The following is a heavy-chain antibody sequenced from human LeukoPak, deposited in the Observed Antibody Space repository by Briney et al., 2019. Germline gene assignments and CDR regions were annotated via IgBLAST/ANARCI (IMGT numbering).Heavy chain of an antibody. CDR2: IYYSGST. J-gene: IGHJ3*02. D-gene: IGHD1-14*01. CDR3: ARTLRKDDAFDI. V-gene: IGHV4-59*01. Sequence: PSETLSLTCTVSGGSISSYYWSWIRQPPGKGLEWIGYIYYSGSTNYNPSLKSRVTISVDTSKNQFSLKLSSVTAADTAVYYCARTLRKDDAFDIWGQGTMVTASS. CDR1: GGSISSYY.